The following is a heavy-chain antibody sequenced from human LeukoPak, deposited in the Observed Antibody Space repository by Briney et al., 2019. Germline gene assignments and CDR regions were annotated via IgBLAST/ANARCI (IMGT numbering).Heavy chain of an antibody. CDR2: ISGSGGST. V-gene: IGHV3-23*01. Sequence: PGGSLRLSCAASGFTFSSYAMSCVRRAPGQGLEWVSAISGSGGSTYYADSVKGRFTISRDNSKNTLYLQMNSLRAEDTAVYYCAKDTQYYYGSGRDYMDVWGKGTTVTVSS. J-gene: IGHJ6*03. D-gene: IGHD3-10*01. CDR3: AKDTQYYYGSGRDYMDV. CDR1: GFTFSSYA.